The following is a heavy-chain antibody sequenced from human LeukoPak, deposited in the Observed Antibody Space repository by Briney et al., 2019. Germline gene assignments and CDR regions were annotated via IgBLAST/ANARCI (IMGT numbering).Heavy chain of an antibody. J-gene: IGHJ4*02. CDR1: GYTFTDYY. CDR2: VDPEDGET. CDR3: ATDLMITMVRGVILDY. D-gene: IGHD3-10*01. V-gene: IGHV1-69-2*01. Sequence: ASVKISCKVSGYTFTDYYMHWVQQAPGKGLEWMGLVDPEDGETIYAEKSQGRVTITADTSTDTAYMELSSLRSEDTAVYYCATDLMITMVRGVILDYWGQGTLVTVSS.